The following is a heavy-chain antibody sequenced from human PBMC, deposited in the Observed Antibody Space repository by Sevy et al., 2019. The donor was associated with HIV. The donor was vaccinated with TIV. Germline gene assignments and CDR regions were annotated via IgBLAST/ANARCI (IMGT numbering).Heavy chain of an antibody. CDR1: GGSIDSSPYY. Sequence: SETLSLTCTVSGGSIDSSPYYWGWIRQPPGKGLEWIGSLYYNGKTFYTPSLKSRVTISVDTSKNVFSLRVTSVTAADTAIYYCATTPVKMFGIVVPVYYFDFWGQGTLVTVSS. CDR2: LYYNGKT. V-gene: IGHV4-39*01. CDR3: ATTPVKMFGIVVPVYYFDF. J-gene: IGHJ4*02. D-gene: IGHD3-3*01.